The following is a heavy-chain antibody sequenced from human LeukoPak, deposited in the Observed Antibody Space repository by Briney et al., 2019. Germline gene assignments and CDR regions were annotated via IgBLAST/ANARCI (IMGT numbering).Heavy chain of an antibody. D-gene: IGHD3-22*01. Sequence: PGGSRRLSCAASGFTFSSYWMHWVRQAPGKGLVWVSRINSDGSSTSYADSVKGRFTISRDNAKNTLYLQMNSLRAEDTAVYYCARDYYYDSRQFDYWGQGTLVTVSS. CDR2: INSDGSST. CDR3: ARDYYYDSRQFDY. V-gene: IGHV3-74*01. J-gene: IGHJ4*02. CDR1: GFTFSSYW.